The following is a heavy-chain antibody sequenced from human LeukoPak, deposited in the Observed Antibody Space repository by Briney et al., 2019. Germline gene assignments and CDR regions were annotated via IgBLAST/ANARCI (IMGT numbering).Heavy chain of an antibody. CDR1: GFTFSSYS. Sequence: GGSLRLSCAASGFTFSSYSMNWVRQAPGKGLEWVSSISSSSNYIYYADSVKGRFTISRDNAKNSLYLQMNSLRDEDTAVYYCARDLYGDYSFDYWGQGTLVTVSS. J-gene: IGHJ4*02. D-gene: IGHD4-17*01. CDR3: ARDLYGDYSFDY. V-gene: IGHV3-21*01. CDR2: ISSSSNYI.